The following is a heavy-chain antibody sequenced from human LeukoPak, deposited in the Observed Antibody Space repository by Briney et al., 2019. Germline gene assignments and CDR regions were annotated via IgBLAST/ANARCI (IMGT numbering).Heavy chain of an antibody. D-gene: IGHD3-3*01. V-gene: IGHV3-74*01. CDR1: GFTSSSYW. CDR2: INSDGSTT. CDR3: ARESFFAFQI. Sequence: GGSLRLSCAASGFTSSSYWMQWVRQAPGKGLVWVSRINSDGSTTSYADSVKGRFTISRDNAKNTLYLQMNSLRAEDTAVYYCARESFFAFQIWGQGTRVTVSS. J-gene: IGHJ3*02.